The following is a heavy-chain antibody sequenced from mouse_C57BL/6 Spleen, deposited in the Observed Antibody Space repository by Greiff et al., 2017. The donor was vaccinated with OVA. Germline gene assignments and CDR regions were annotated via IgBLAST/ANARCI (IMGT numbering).Heavy chain of an antibody. CDR3: ARPLLSGVYAMDY. J-gene: IGHJ4*01. D-gene: IGHD2-10*01. Sequence: QVQLQQPGAELVMPGASVKLSCKASGYTFTSYWMHWVKQRPGQGLEWIGEIEPSDSYTNYNQKFKGKATLTVDKYSRPAYMPLSSLSSEDSAVYYFARPLLSGVYAMDYWGQGTSVTVSS. V-gene: IGHV1-69*01. CDR1: GYTFTSYW. CDR2: IEPSDSYT.